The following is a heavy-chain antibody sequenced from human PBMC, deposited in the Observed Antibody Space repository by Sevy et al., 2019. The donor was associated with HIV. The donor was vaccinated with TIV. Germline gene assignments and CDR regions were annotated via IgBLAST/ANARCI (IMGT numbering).Heavy chain of an antibody. CDR3: ARDLASGSFFSLYFDY. D-gene: IGHD3-10*01. V-gene: IGHV3-11*01. Sequence: GGSLRLSCAASGLNVSDYFMSWIRQAPGKRPEWVSYISSSGTIIYYADSVKGRFTNSRDKAKNSLYLQMNSLRAEDTAIYYCARDLASGSFFSLYFDYWGQGTLVTVSS. CDR2: ISSSGTII. CDR1: GLNVSDYF. J-gene: IGHJ4*02.